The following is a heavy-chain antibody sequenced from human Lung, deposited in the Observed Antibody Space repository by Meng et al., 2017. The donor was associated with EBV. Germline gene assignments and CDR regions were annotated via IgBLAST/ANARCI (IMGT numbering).Heavy chain of an antibody. Sequence: QGQLQERVPGLVKPSPPLSTTCSVSGGTISSGGHYWSWIRQHPGKSLEWIGYIDYSGSTYYNQSLKSLVSISVDTSNNQFSLKLSSVTAAEKAVYYCARAVDTGYFDYWGQGTLVTVSS. J-gene: IGHJ4*02. V-gene: IGHV4-31*01. CDR1: GGTISSGGHY. CDR2: IDYSGST. D-gene: IGHD5-18*01. CDR3: ARAVDTGYFDY.